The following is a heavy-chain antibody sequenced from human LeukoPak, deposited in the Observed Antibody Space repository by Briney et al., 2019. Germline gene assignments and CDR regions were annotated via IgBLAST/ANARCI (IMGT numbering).Heavy chain of an antibody. V-gene: IGHV3-21*01. D-gene: IGHD5-12*01. Sequence: GGSLRLSCAASGFTFSSYSMNWVRQAPGKGLEWVSSISSSSSYIYYADSVKGRFTISRDNAKNSLYLQMNSLRAEDTAVYYCASIQWQTRGYWGQGTLVTVFS. J-gene: IGHJ4*02. CDR2: ISSSSSYI. CDR3: ASIQWQTRGY. CDR1: GFTFSSYS.